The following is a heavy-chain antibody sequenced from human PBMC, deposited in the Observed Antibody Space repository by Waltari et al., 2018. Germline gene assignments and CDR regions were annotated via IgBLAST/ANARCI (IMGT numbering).Heavy chain of an antibody. J-gene: IGHJ6*03. Sequence: QVQLQQWGAGRLKPSETLSLTCAVYGGSFSHYYWSWIRQPPGKGLEWIGEINHSGSTNYNPSLKSRVTISVDRSKNQFSLKLNSVTAADTAVFYCARVGSGEEEWTKYYMDVWGKGTTVRVSS. CDR1: GGSFSHYY. CDR3: ARVGSGEEEWTKYYMDV. CDR2: INHSGST. V-gene: IGHV4-34*01. D-gene: IGHD3-3*01.